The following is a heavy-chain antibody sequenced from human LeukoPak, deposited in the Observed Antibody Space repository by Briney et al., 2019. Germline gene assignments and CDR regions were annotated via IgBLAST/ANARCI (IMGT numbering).Heavy chain of an antibody. D-gene: IGHD1-26*01. CDR1: GFTFSSYW. J-gene: IGHJ4*02. CDR3: ATTPAKVGATRY. V-gene: IGHV3-74*01. CDR2: INSDGSST. Sequence: GGSLRLSCAASGFTFSSYWMHWVRQAPGKGLVWVSRINSDGSSTSYADSVKGRFTISRDNAKNTLYLQMNSLRAEDTAVYYCATTPAKVGATRYWGQGTLVTVS.